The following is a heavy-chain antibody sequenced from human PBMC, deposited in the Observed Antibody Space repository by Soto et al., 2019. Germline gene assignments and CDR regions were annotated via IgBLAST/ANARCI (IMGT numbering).Heavy chain of an antibody. CDR2: ISGSGGST. J-gene: IGHJ4*02. D-gene: IGHD3-3*01. V-gene: IGHV3-23*01. CDR3: AKGVGYYDFWSGYHKARWNFDY. Sequence: GGSLRLSCAASGFTFSSYAMSWVRQAPGKGLEWVSAISGSGGSTYYADSVKGRFTISRDNSKNTLYLQMNSLRAEDTAVYYCAKGVGYYDFWSGYHKARWNFDYWGQGTRVTVSS. CDR1: GFTFSSYA.